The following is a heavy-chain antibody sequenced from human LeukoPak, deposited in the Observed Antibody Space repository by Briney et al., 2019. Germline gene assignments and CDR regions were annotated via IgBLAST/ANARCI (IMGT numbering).Heavy chain of an antibody. Sequence: GGSLRLSCTASGFTFSSYGMHWVRQAPGKGLEWVAVISYDGGNKYHADSVKGRFTISRDNSKNTLYLQMNSLRVEDTAVYYCARDREAAADLGYWGQGTLVTVSS. J-gene: IGHJ4*02. CDR3: ARDREAAADLGY. D-gene: IGHD6-13*01. V-gene: IGHV3-30*03. CDR1: GFTFSSYG. CDR2: ISYDGGNK.